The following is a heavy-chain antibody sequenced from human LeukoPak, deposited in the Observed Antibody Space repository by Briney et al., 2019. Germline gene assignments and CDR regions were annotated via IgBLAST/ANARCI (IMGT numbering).Heavy chain of an antibody. CDR3: ARVATMVRGAPHFDY. Sequence: SETLSLTCAVYGGSFSGYYGSGMRQPPGEGREWGGEINHSGSTNYSPSLKRRVTISVDTSKNQFSLKLSSVTDADTAVYYCARVATMVRGAPHFDYWGQGNLVTVSS. CDR2: INHSGST. V-gene: IGHV4-34*01. CDR1: GGSFSGYY. D-gene: IGHD3-10*01. J-gene: IGHJ4*02.